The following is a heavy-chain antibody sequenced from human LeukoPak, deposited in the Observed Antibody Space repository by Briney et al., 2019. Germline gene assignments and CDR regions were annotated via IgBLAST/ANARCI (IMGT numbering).Heavy chain of an antibody. J-gene: IGHJ4*02. D-gene: IGHD6-19*01. CDR3: AKEGYSSGWYEDY. V-gene: IGHV3-30*02. Sequence: PGGSLRLSCAAAGFTFSTYGIHWVGQAPGMGLEWVAFIRYDGSNKYYADSVKGRFTISRDNFMNTVYLQMNSLRPEDTAVYYCAKEGYSSGWYEDYWGQGTLVTVSS. CDR2: IRYDGSNK. CDR1: GFTFSTYG.